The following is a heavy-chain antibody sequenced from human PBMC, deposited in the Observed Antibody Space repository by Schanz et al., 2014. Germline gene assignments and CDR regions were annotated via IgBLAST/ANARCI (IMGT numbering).Heavy chain of an antibody. V-gene: IGHV7-4-1*02. J-gene: IGHJ4*02. CDR3: ARGYSGYSHFDY. CDR2: INTNTANP. CDR1: GYTFAMYD. D-gene: IGHD5-12*01. Sequence: QVQLVQSGSELKKPGASVKVSCKASGYTFAMYDMNWVRQAPGQGLEWMGWINTNTANPTYAQGFTGRFVYTLDAXVHPAYLEISSLKAEDTAVYYCARGYSGYSHFDYWGQGALVTVSS.